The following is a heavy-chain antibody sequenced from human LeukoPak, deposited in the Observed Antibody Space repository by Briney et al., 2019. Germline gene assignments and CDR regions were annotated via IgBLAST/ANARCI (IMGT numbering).Heavy chain of an antibody. D-gene: IGHD6-13*01. CDR3: AISIGYPGYFDY. CDR1: GFTVSSNY. J-gene: IGHJ4*02. CDR2: IYSGGST. V-gene: IGHV3-53*01. Sequence: GGSLRLSCAASGFTVSSNYMSWVRQAPGKGLEWVSVIYSGGSTYYADSVKGRFTISRDNSKNTLYPQMNSLRAEDTAVYYCAISIGYPGYFDYWGQGTLVTVSS.